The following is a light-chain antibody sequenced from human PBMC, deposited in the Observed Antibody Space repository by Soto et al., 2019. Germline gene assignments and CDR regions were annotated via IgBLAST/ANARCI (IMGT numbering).Light chain of an antibody. Sequence: QAVVTQPPSASGTPGQRVTISCSGSSSNIGSNTVNWNQQLPGTAPKLLIYSNNQRPSGVPDRFSGSKSGTSASLAISGLQSEDEADYYCAAWDDSLNGRVFGGGTKLTVL. CDR3: AAWDDSLNGRV. J-gene: IGLJ2*01. V-gene: IGLV1-44*01. CDR2: SNN. CDR1: SSNIGSNT.